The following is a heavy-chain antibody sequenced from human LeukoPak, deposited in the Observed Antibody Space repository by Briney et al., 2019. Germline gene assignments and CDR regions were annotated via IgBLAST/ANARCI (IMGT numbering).Heavy chain of an antibody. V-gene: IGHV4-34*01. CDR2: INHSGST. J-gene: IGHJ1*01. Sequence: PSETLSLTCAVYGGSFSGYYWSWIRQPPGKGLEWIGEINHSGSTNYNPSLKSRVTISVDTSKNQFSLKLSSVTAADTAVYYCATSLGYFQHWGQGTLVTVSS. CDR3: ATSLGYFQH. CDR1: GGSFSGYY.